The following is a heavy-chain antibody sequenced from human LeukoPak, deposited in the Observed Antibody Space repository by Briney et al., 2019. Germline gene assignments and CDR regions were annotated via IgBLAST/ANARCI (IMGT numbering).Heavy chain of an antibody. CDR1: GGSFSGYY. CDR2: INHSGST. D-gene: IGHD3-22*01. CDR3: ASLSPQVDDSSGYELAY. J-gene: IGHJ4*02. V-gene: IGHV4-34*01. Sequence: PSETLSLTCAVYGGSFSGYYWSWIRRPPGKGLEWIGEINHSGSTNYNPSLKSRVTISVDTSKNQFSLKLSSVTAADTAVYYCASLSPQVDDSSGYELAYWGQGTLVTVSS.